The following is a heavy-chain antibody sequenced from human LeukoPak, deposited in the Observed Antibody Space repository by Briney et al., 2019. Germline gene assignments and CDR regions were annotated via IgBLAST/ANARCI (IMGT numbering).Heavy chain of an antibody. CDR1: GGSISTYY. D-gene: IGHD3-22*01. CDR2: IYYSGDT. V-gene: IGHV4-59*08. J-gene: IGHJ4*02. Sequence: SETLSLTCTVSGGSISTYYWSWIRQPPGKGLEWLGYIYYSGDTNYKPSLKSRVTISLDTSKNQVSLKVSSVTAADTAVYYCARHWDYYDSSGWLDYWGQGTLVTVSS. CDR3: ARHWDYYDSSGWLDY.